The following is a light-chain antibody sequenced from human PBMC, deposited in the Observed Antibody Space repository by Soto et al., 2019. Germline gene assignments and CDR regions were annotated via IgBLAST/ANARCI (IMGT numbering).Light chain of an antibody. CDR2: EVS. CDR3: SSYTSSSTLV. Sequence: QSVLTQPPSVSGSPGQSVTISCTGTSSDVGNYNRVSWYQQPPGTAPKLMIYEVSNRPSGVSNRFSGSKSGNTASLTISGLQAEDEADYYCSSYTSSSTLVFGGGTKLTVL. J-gene: IGLJ2*01. CDR1: SSDVGNYNR. V-gene: IGLV2-18*02.